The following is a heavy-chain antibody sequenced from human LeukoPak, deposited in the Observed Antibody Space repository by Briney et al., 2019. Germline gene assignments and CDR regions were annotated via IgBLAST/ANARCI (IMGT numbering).Heavy chain of an antibody. J-gene: IGHJ4*02. CDR1: GGSISSYY. V-gene: IGHV4-4*07. D-gene: IGHD3-22*01. CDR2: IYTSGST. CDR3: ARGSYDSSGYHYFDY. Sequence: PSETLPLTCTVSGGSISSYYWSWIRQPAGKGLEWIGRIYTSGSTNYNPSLKSRVTISVDTSKNQFSLKLSSVTAADTAVYYCARGSYDSSGYHYFDYWGQGTLVTVSS.